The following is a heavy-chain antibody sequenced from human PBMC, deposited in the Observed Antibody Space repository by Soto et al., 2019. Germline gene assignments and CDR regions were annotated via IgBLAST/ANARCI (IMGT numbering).Heavy chain of an antibody. J-gene: IGHJ5*02. CDR3: ARVPVEQGTSIYRFGYFDL. V-gene: IGHV3-21*01. CDR2: LSSSSSYI. CDR1: GFILSNYN. Sequence: GFLSLNCAASGFILSNYNMYWVRQAPGKGLQWVATLSSSSSYIYYADSVRGRFTIFRDNAKNSLYLQMNKLRVEDTAVYYCARVPVEQGTSIYRFGYFDLWGQGTLVTVSS. D-gene: IGHD6-25*01.